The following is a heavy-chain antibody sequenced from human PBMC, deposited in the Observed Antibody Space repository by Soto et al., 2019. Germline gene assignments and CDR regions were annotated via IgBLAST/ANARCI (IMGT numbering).Heavy chain of an antibody. CDR3: AGMFWFGDLLFDY. Sequence: GESLKISCKGSGYSFTSYWIGWVRQMPGKGLEWMGIIYPGDSDTRYSPSFQGQVTISADTSKNQYSLRLSSVTAADTAVYFCAGMFWFGDLLFDYWGPGTLVTVSS. CDR1: GYSFTSYW. D-gene: IGHD3-10*01. CDR2: IYPGDSDT. J-gene: IGHJ4*02. V-gene: IGHV5-51*01.